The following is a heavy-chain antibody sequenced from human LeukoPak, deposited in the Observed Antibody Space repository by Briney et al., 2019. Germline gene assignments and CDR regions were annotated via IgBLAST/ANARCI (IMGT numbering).Heavy chain of an antibody. Sequence: SGPTLVNPTQTLTLTCTFSGFSLSTSGVGVGWIRQPPGKALEWLAVIYWDDDKRYSPSLESRLTITKDTSKNQVVLTMTNMDPVDTATYYCAHRPSHLNDYGDYYDYWGQGTLVTVSS. CDR2: IYWDDDK. J-gene: IGHJ4*02. D-gene: IGHD4-17*01. CDR1: GFSLSTSGVG. CDR3: AHRPSHLNDYGDYYDY. V-gene: IGHV2-5*02.